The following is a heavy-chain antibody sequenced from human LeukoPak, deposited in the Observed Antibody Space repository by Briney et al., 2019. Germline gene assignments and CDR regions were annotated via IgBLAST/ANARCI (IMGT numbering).Heavy chain of an antibody. CDR3: ARDPLYSGYDVDY. CDR1: GGSISSSSYY. CDR2: IYYSGST. D-gene: IGHD5-12*01. J-gene: IGHJ4*02. V-gene: IGHV4-39*07. Sequence: SETLSLTCTVSGGSISSSSYYWGWIRQPPGKGLEWIGSIYYSGSTYYNPSLKSRVTISVDTSKNQFSLELSSVTAADTAVYYCARDPLYSGYDVDYWGQGTLVTVSS.